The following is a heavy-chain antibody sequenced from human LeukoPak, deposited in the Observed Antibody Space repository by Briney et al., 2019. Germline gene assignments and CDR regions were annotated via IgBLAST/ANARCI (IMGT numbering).Heavy chain of an antibody. D-gene: IGHD6-19*01. Sequence: SETLSLTCTVSGGSISSYYWSWIRQPPGKGLEWIGYIYYSGSTNYNPSLKSRVTISVDTSKNQFSLKLSSVTAADTAVYYCARSRRLSSGWYEHWGQGTLVTVSS. CDR2: IYYSGST. CDR3: ARSRRLSSGWYEH. J-gene: IGHJ1*01. CDR1: GGSISSYY. V-gene: IGHV4-59*01.